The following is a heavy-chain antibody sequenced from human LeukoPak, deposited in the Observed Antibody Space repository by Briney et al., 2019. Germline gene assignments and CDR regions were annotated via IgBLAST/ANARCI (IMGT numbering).Heavy chain of an antibody. D-gene: IGHD1-26*01. CDR1: GFTFSGSA. J-gene: IGHJ4*02. V-gene: IGHV3-73*01. CDR3: TKSSGSYSFDY. Sequence: PGGSLRLSCAASGFTFSGSAMHWVRQASGKGLEWVGRIRSKANNYATVYAASVKGRFTISRDDSKNTAYLQMNSLKTEDTAVYYCTKSSGSYSFDYWGQGTLVTVPS. CDR2: IRSKANNYAT.